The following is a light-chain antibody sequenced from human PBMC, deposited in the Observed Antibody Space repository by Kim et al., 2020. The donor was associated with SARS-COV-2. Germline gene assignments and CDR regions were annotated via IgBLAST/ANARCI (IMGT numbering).Light chain of an antibody. CDR3: QQYGRSPLT. Sequence: DIVLTQFPGTLSLSPGERATLSCRASQTVTGNSLALYQQNPGQAPRLLIYGASSRATGIPDRFSGSGSETDFTLTIGRLEPEDFAVYYCQQYGRSPLTFGGGTKVDIK. CDR2: GAS. V-gene: IGKV3-20*01. CDR1: QTVTGNS. J-gene: IGKJ4*01.